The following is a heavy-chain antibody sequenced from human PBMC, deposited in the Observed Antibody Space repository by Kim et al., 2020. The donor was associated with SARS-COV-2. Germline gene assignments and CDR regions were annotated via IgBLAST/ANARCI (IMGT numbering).Heavy chain of an antibody. CDR3: ASKGYDILTGYSSWYFDY. J-gene: IGHJ4*02. V-gene: IGHV3-30*01. D-gene: IGHD3-9*01. Sequence: KARFTISRDNSKNTRYLQMNSLRAEDTAVYYCASKGYDILTGYSSWYFDYWGQGTLVTVSS.